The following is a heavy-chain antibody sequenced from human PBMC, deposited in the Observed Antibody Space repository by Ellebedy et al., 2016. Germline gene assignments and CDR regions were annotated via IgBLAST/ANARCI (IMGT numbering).Heavy chain of an antibody. V-gene: IGHV3-66*01. J-gene: IGHJ4*02. CDR1: RFSVSSNY. CDR2: IYAGGTI. Sequence: GGSLRLSCVISRFSVSSNYLSWVRQAPGKGLEWVSVIYAGGTIYYADSVKGRFTISRDNSKNTLYLQMNRLRAEDTAVYYCARGNTIPGPEPLDYWGQGTLITVSS. D-gene: IGHD1-14*01. CDR3: ARGNTIPGPEPLDY.